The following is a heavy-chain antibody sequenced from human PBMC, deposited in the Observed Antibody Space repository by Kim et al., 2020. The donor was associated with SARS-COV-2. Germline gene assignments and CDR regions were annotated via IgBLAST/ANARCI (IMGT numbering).Heavy chain of an antibody. D-gene: IGHD6-19*01. CDR3: AKVSSSGGAYY. J-gene: IGHJ4*02. CDR2: K. V-gene: IGHV3-30*02. Sequence: KYYADSVKGRFTISRDNSKNTLYLQMNSLRAEDTAVYYCAKVSSSGGAYYWGQGTLVTVSS.